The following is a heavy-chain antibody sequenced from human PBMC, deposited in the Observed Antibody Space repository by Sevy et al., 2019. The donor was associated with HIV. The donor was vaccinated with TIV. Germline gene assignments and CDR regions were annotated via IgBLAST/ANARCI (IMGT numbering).Heavy chain of an antibody. CDR2: ISAYNGDT. J-gene: IGHJ4*02. V-gene: IGHV1-18*01. CDR1: GYTFTSYG. CDR3: ASSYGYSYGIHRFDY. D-gene: IGHD5-18*01. Sequence: ASVKVSCKASGYTFTSYGISWVRQAPGQGLEWMGWISAYNGDTNYAQKLQGRVTMTTDTSTSTAYMELRSLRSDDTAVYYCASSYGYSYGIHRFDYWGQGTLVTVSS.